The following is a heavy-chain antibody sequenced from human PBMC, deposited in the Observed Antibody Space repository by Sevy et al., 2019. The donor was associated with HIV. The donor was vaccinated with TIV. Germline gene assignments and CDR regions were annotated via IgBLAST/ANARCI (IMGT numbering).Heavy chain of an antibody. V-gene: IGHV3-30*03. Sequence: GGCLRLSCAASGFSFSTHTMHWVRQAPGKGLEWVAVISFDGSDKYYTDSVKGRFTIYIDESKNRLLLQVSSLRAEDTAVYYCARDAGYRAVWYPGYWGQGTLVTVSS. CDR2: ISFDGSDK. J-gene: IGHJ4*02. CDR1: GFSFSTHT. CDR3: ARDAGYRAVWYPGY. D-gene: IGHD6-13*01.